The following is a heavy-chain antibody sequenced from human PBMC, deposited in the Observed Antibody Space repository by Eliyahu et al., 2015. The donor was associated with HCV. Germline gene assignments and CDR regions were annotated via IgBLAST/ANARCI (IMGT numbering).Heavy chain of an antibody. D-gene: IGHD5-12*01. CDR3: AREVGGYLDV. Sequence: QVQLQESGPGLVKPSETLSLPFXVSGGSISSYYWSWIRQPPGKGLEWIVYIYYTGSTNYNPSLKSRVTISVDTSKNQFSLKLSSVTAADTAVYYCAREVGGYLDVWGQGTTVTVSS. V-gene: IGHV4-59*01. CDR1: GGSISSYY. CDR2: IYYTGST. J-gene: IGHJ6*02.